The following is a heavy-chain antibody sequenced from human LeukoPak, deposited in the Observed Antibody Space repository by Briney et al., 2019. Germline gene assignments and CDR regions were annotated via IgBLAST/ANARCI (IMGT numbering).Heavy chain of an antibody. CDR1: GGTFSSYA. J-gene: IGHJ4*02. CDR2: IIPIFGTA. V-gene: IGHV1-69*06. CDR3: AKNSLVRGVPPDY. Sequence: SVKVSCKASGGTFSSYAISWVRQAPGQGLEWMGGIIPIFGTANYAQKFQGRVTITADKSTSTAYMELSSLRSEDTAVYYCAKNSLVRGVPPDYWGQGTLVTVSS. D-gene: IGHD3-10*01.